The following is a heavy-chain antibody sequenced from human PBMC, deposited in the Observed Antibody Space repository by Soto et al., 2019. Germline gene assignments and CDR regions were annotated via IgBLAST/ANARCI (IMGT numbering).Heavy chain of an antibody. J-gene: IGHJ4*02. D-gene: IGHD4-17*01. CDR2: IWYDGSNK. CDR1: GFTFSSYG. Sequence: QVQLVESGGGVVQPGRSLRLSCAASGFTFSSYGMHWVRQAPGKGLEWVAVIWYDGSNKYYADSVKGRFTISRDNSKNSLYLQMNSLRAEDTAVYYCARAYGDYPDYWGQGTLVTVSS. V-gene: IGHV3-33*01. CDR3: ARAYGDYPDY.